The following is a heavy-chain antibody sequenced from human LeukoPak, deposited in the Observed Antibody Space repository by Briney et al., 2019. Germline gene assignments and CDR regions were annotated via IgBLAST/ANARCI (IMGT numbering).Heavy chain of an antibody. Sequence: SETLSLTCTVSGGSISSGGYYWSWIRQHPGKGLEWSGYIYYSGSTYYNPSLKSRVTISVDTSKNQFSLKLSSVTAADTAVYYCARAGVVVPAAIDYWGQGTLVTVSS. CDR2: IYYSGST. CDR1: GGSISSGGYY. J-gene: IGHJ4*02. D-gene: IGHD2-2*01. CDR3: ARAGVVVPAAIDY. V-gene: IGHV4-31*03.